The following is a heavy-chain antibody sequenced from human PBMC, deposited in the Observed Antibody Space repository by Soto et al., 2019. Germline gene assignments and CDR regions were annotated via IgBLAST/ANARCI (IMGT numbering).Heavy chain of an antibody. V-gene: IGHV4-39*01. J-gene: IGHJ4*02. CDR3: ASMVRGRALYYFDY. CDR1: GGSISSSSYY. D-gene: IGHD3-10*01. Sequence: QLQLQESGPGLVKPSETLSLTCTVSGGSISSSSYYWGWIRQPPGKGLEWIGSIYYSGSTYYNPSLKSRVTISVDTSKNQFSLKLSSVTAADTAVYYCASMVRGRALYYFDYWGQGTLVTVSS. CDR2: IYYSGST.